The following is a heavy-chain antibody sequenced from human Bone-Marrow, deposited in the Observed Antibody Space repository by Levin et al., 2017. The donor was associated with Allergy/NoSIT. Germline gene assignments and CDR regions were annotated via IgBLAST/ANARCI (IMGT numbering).Heavy chain of an antibody. V-gene: IGHV3-48*04. CDR2: ISSSSSTI. CDR3: ARDFYDFWSGYRPSYFDY. CDR1: GFTFSSYS. J-gene: IGHJ4*02. Sequence: GGSLRLSCAASGFTFSSYSMNWVRQAPGKGLEWVSYISSSSSTIYYADSVKGRFTISRDNAKNSLYLQMNSLRAEDTAVYYCARDFYDFWSGYRPSYFDYWGQGTLVTVSS. D-gene: IGHD3-3*01.